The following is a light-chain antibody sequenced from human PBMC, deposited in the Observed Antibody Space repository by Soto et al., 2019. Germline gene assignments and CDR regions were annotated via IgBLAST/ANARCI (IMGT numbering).Light chain of an antibody. Sequence: QSALTQPASVSGSPGQSITISCTGTSSDVGGYNFVSWYQQHPGKATKLMIFAVSNRPSGVSNRFSGSKSGNTSSLTISGLQADDEAAYYCISYTTSNTLVFGGGTKVTVL. CDR3: ISYTTSNTLV. CDR1: SSDVGGYNF. V-gene: IGLV2-14*01. CDR2: AVS. J-gene: IGLJ2*01.